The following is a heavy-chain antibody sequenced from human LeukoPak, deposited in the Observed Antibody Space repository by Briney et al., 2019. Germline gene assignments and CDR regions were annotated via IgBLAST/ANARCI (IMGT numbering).Heavy chain of an antibody. J-gene: IGHJ4*02. V-gene: IGHV1-2*06. CDR1: GYTFTGYY. CDR2: INPNSGGT. D-gene: IGHD2-8*01. CDR3: ARDPGYCTNGVCYTDRYYFDY. Sequence: ASVKVSCKASGYTFTGYYMHWVRQAPGQGLEWMGRINPNSGGTNYAQKVQGRVTMTRDTSISTAYMELSRLRSDDTAVYYCARDPGYCTNGVCYTDRYYFDYWGQGTLVTVSS.